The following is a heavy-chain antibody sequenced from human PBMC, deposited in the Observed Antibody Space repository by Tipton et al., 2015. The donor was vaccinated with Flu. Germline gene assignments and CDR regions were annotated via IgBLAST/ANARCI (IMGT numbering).Heavy chain of an antibody. Sequence: LRLSCSVSGDSLGSNYYWGWIRQFPGKGLEWIGSVSRSGNTNYNPSLKSRVTISIDTSKNQFSLKMKSVTAADKAVYYCVRRDYSNYVSEPNNWFDPWGQGILVTVSS. J-gene: IGHJ5*01. CDR1: GDSLGSNYY. V-gene: IGHV4-38-2*01. CDR3: VRRDYSNYVSEPNNWFDP. D-gene: IGHD4-11*01. CDR2: VSRSGNT.